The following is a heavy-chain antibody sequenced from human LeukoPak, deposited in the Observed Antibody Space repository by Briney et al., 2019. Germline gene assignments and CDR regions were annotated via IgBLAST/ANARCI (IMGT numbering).Heavy chain of an antibody. CDR1: GYTFTSYY. D-gene: IGHD3-22*01. CDR2: INPSGGST. V-gene: IGHV1-46*01. CDR3: AREEDSSGYYGTDTRFDY. Sequence: ASVKVSCKASGYTFTSYYMHWVRQAPGQGLEWMEIINPSGGSTSYAQKFQGRVTMTRDTSTSTVYMELSSLRSEDTAVYYCAREEDSSGYYGTDTRFDYWGQGTLVTVSS. J-gene: IGHJ4*02.